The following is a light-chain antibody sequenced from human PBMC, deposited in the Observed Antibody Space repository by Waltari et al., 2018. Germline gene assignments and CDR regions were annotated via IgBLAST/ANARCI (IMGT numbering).Light chain of an antibody. J-gene: IGLJ3*02. Sequence: QSALTQPASVSGSPGQSLTISCTGTSSDLVTYNRVSWYQQYPGKAPKLMIYDANSRPSVVSNRCSGSKSGNTASLTIAGLQAEDESDYYCSSYTTNTRVFGGGTRLTVL. CDR2: DAN. CDR1: SSDLVTYNR. CDR3: SSYTTNTRV. V-gene: IGLV2-14*03.